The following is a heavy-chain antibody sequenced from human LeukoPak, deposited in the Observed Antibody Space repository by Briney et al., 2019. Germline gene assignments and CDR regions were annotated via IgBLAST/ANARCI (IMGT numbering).Heavy chain of an antibody. D-gene: IGHD3-22*01. V-gene: IGHV3-21*01. Sequence: GGSLRLSCAASGFTFSSYSMNWVRQAPGKGLGWVSSISSSSSYIYYADSVKGRFTISRDNAKNSLYLQMNSLRAEDTAVYYCARHVVAVGFDYWGQGTLVTVSS. CDR2: ISSSSSYI. CDR3: ARHVVAVGFDY. J-gene: IGHJ4*02. CDR1: GFTFSSYS.